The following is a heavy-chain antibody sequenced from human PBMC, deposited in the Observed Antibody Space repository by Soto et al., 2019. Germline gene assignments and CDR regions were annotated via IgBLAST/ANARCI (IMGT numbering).Heavy chain of an antibody. CDR3: ATAGLTGTV. Sequence: PGGSLRLCCAPSGFTFSSYEMNWVRQAPGKGLEWVSYISVSGTMRFYADAVKGRFTISRDNTKKILYLQMNSLRAEDTALYYCATAGLTGTVWGQGTTVTVSS. D-gene: IGHD3-9*01. CDR1: GFTFSSYE. CDR2: ISVSGTMR. V-gene: IGHV3-48*03. J-gene: IGHJ6*02.